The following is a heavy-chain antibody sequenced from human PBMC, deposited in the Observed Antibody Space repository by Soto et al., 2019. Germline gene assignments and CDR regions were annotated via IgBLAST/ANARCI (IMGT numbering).Heavy chain of an antibody. CDR1: GGSISSYY. Sequence: SETLSLTCTVSGGSISSYYWSWIRQPPGKGLEWIGYIYYSGSTNYNPSLKSRVTISVDTSKNQFSLKLSSVTAADTAVYYCAREVGYYYDSSGYYKGQFDYWGQGTLVTVSS. V-gene: IGHV4-59*01. J-gene: IGHJ4*02. D-gene: IGHD3-22*01. CDR2: IYYSGST. CDR3: AREVGYYYDSSGYYKGQFDY.